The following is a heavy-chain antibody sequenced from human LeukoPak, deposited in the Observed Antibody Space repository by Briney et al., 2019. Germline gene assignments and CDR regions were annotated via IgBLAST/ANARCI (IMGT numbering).Heavy chain of an antibody. D-gene: IGHD3-22*01. J-gene: IGHJ4*02. CDR1: GFTLSSYA. V-gene: IGHV3-23*01. CDR2: TSSSDAGT. CDR3: ARTPLKSYYYDSSGYEYYFDY. Sequence: PGGSLRLSCAASGFTLSSYAMSWVRQAPGKGLEWVSATSSSDAGTYYAESVRGRFTISRDNSKNTLYLQMNSLRAEDTAVYYCARTPLKSYYYDSSGYEYYFDYWGQGTLVTVSS.